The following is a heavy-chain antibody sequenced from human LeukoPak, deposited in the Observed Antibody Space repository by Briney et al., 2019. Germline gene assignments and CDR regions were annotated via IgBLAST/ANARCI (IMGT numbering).Heavy chain of an antibody. V-gene: IGHV1-8*02. CDR1: GYTFTGYY. CDR2: MNPNSGNT. D-gene: IGHD3-10*01. CDR3: ARGDYGSGSPDYGMDV. J-gene: IGHJ6*02. Sequence: ASVKVSCKASGYTFTGYYMHWVRQAPGQGLEWMGWMNPNSGNTGYAQKFQGRVTMTRNTSISTAYMELSSLRSEDTAVYYCARGDYGSGSPDYGMDVWGQGTTVTVSS.